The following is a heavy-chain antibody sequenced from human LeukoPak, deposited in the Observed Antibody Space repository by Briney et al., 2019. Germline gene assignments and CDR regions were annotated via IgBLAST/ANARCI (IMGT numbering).Heavy chain of an antibody. J-gene: IGHJ4*02. V-gene: IGHV3-7*01. Sequence: GGSLRLSCAASGFTFSNYWMSWVRQSPGKGLEWVANIKQDGNQIYCVESLKGRFPIPRDNAKNSVYLQMNSLRAEDTAVYYCARIGYSSSCFDYWGKGTLVTVSS. CDR1: GFTFSNYW. CDR3: ARIGYSSSCFDY. D-gene: IGHD6-13*01. CDR2: IKQDGNQI.